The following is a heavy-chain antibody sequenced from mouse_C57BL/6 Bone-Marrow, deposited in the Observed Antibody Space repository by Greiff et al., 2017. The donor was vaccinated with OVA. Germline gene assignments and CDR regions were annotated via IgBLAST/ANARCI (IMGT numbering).Heavy chain of an antibody. V-gene: IGHV6-6*01. CDR1: GFTFSDAW. CDR3: TEDGNYEFAY. Sequence: EVQVVESGGGLVQPGGSMKLSCAASGFTFSDAWMDWVRQSPEKGLEWVAEIRNKANNHATYYAESVKGRFTISRDDSKSSVYLQMNSLRAEDTGIYYCTEDGNYEFAYWGQGTLVTVSA. CDR2: IRNKANNHAT. J-gene: IGHJ3*01. D-gene: IGHD2-1*01.